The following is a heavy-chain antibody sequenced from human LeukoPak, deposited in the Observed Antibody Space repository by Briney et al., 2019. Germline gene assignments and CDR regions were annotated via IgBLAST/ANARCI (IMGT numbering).Heavy chain of an antibody. CDR1: GYSFTIYG. CDR3: ARATLSDYYFNY. Sequence: VSVKVSCKASGYSFTIYGISWVRQAPGQGLEWMGWISAYNGNTNFAQRLQGRVTMTTDTSTSTAYMELRSLTSDDTAVYYCARATLSDYYFNYWGQGTLVTVSS. V-gene: IGHV1-18*01. J-gene: IGHJ4*02. CDR2: ISAYNGNT.